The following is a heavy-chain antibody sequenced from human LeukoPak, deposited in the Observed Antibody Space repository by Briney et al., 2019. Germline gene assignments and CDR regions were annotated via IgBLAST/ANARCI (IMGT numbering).Heavy chain of an antibody. CDR3: ARRWEGTFDI. D-gene: IGHD1-26*01. J-gene: IGHJ3*02. Sequence: GESLKISCKGSGYSFANYWIGWVRQMPGKGLEWMGIIFPGDSDTRYSPPFQGQVTISADKSITTAYLQWSSLKASDTAMYYCARRWEGTFDIWGQGTMVTVSS. CDR2: IFPGDSDT. CDR1: GYSFANYW. V-gene: IGHV5-51*01.